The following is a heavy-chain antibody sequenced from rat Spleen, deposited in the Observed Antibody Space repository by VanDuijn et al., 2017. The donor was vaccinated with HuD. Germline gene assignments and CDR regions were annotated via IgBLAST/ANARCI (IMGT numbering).Heavy chain of an antibody. V-gene: IGHV5-58*01. CDR1: GFTFSSFW. J-gene: IGHJ2*01. CDR3: TRGANYAFDY. CDR2: INSDGGST. Sequence: EVQLVETGGGLVQPGRSLKLSCVASGFTFSSFWMYWIRQAPGKGLEWVSSINSDGGSTYYPDSVKGRFTISRDNAENTVYLQMDSLRSEDTATYYCTRGANYAFDYWGQGVMVTVSS. D-gene: IGHD1-10*01.